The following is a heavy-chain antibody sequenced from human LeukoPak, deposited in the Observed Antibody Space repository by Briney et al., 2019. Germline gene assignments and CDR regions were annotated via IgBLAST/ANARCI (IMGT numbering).Heavy chain of an antibody. V-gene: IGHV4-59*08. J-gene: IGHJ4*02. Sequence: TTSETLSLTCTVSGGSISSYYWSWIRQPPGKGLEWIGYIYYSGSTNYNPSLKSRVTISVDTSKNQFSLKLSSVTAADTAVYYCARLRLGELSLVDYWGQGTPVTVSS. CDR1: GGSISSYY. D-gene: IGHD3-16*02. CDR2: IYYSGST. CDR3: ARLRLGELSLVDY.